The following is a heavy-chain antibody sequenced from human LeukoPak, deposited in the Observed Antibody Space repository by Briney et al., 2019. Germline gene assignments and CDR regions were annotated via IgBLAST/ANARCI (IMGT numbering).Heavy chain of an antibody. CDR2: IYYSGST. CDR3: ARSGELSAGTFDI. D-gene: IGHD3-16*02. J-gene: IGHJ3*02. CDR1: GGSISSYY. V-gene: IGHV4-59*01. Sequence: SETLSLTCTVSGGSISSYYWSWIRQPPGKGLEWIGYIYYSGSTNYNPSLKSRVTISVDTSKNQFSLKLSSVTAADTAVYYCARSGELSAGTFDIWGQGTMVTVSS.